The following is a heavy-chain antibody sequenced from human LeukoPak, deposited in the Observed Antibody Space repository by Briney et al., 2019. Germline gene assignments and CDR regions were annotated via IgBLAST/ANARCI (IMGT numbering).Heavy chain of an antibody. Sequence: SETLSHTCTVSGGSISNYYWTWIRQSPGKGLEWIGSIYYSGSTYYNPSLKSRVTISVDTSKNQFSLKLSSVTAADTAVYYCARTRITIFGVVIILIDAFDIWGQGTMVTVSS. CDR1: GGSISNYY. D-gene: IGHD3-3*01. J-gene: IGHJ3*02. CDR3: ARTRITIFGVVIILIDAFDI. V-gene: IGHV4-59*04. CDR2: IYYSGST.